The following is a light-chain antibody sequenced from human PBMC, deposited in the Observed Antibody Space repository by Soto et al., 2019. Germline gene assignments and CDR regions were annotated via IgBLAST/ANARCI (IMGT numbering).Light chain of an antibody. V-gene: IGKV3-15*01. Sequence: ETVMTQSPATLSASPGESATLSCRASQSVNSDLAWYQQIPGQAPRLLIYSASTGATGGPARFSGSGSGTEFTLTISSLQSEDFAIYYCQQYNNWPLTFGGGTKVEI. CDR3: QQYNNWPLT. CDR1: QSVNSD. CDR2: SAS. J-gene: IGKJ4*01.